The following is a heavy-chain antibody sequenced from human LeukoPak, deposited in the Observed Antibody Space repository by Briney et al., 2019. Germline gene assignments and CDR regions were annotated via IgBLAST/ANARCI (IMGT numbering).Heavy chain of an antibody. CDR2: INPSGGST. Sequence: ASVTVSCTASGYTFTSYYMHWVRQAPGQGLEWMGIINPSGGSTSYAQKFQGRVTMTRDTSTSTVYMELSSLRPEDTAVYYCARAGIVGATTFFDYWGQGTLVTVSS. D-gene: IGHD1-26*01. V-gene: IGHV1-46*01. CDR3: ARAGIVGATTFFDY. J-gene: IGHJ4*02. CDR1: GYTFTSYY.